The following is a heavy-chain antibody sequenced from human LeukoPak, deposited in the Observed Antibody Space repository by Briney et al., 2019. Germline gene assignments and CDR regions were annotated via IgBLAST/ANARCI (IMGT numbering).Heavy chain of an antibody. CDR2: IYYSGST. CDR3: AREYCSGDSCYSVAFDI. V-gene: IGHV4-59*01. CDR1: GGSISSYY. D-gene: IGHD2-15*01. Sequence: SETLSLTCTVSGGSISSYYWSWIRQPPGKGLEWIGYIYYSGSTNNNPPLKRRVTISVDTSKNQSSLKLSSVPAADTSVYYCAREYCSGDSCYSVAFDIWGQGTMVTVSS. J-gene: IGHJ3*02.